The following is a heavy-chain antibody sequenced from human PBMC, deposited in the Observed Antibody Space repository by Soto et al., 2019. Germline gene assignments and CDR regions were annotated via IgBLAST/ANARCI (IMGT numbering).Heavy chain of an antibody. D-gene: IGHD3-10*01. CDR1: GYTLTELS. CDR3: ATRNFDPDAYYGSGSYYYYFHY. CDR2: FDPEDGET. V-gene: IGHV1-24*01. J-gene: IGHJ4*02. Sequence: GASGKVSCKVSGYTLTELSMHWVRQAPGKGLEWMGGFDPEDGETIYAQKFQGRVTMTEDTSTDTAYMELSSLRSEDTAVYYCATRNFDPDAYYGSGSYYYYFHYCGQGTLVTVSS.